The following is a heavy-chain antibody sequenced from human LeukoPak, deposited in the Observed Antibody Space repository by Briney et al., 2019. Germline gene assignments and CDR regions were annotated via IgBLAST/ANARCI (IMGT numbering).Heavy chain of an antibody. CDR2: IYYSGST. V-gene: IGHV4-59*01. D-gene: IGHD3-3*02. CDR1: GGSISSYY. J-gene: IGHJ5*02. Sequence: SETLSLTCTVSGGSISSYYWSWIRQPPGKGLGWIGYIYYSGSTNYNPSLKSRVTISVDTSKNQFSLKLSSVTAADTAVYYCASGPGHYWFDPWGQGTLVTVSS. CDR3: ASGPGHYWFDP.